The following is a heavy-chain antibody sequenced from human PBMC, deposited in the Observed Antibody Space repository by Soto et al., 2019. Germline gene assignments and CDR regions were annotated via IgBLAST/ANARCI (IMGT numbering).Heavy chain of an antibody. CDR1: GFTFSSYS. Sequence: GGSLRLSCAASGFTFSSYSMNWVRQAPGKGLEWVSSISSSSSYIYYADSVKGRFTISRDNAKNSLYLRMNSLRAEDTAVYYCARADYDILTVGYWGQGTLVTVSS. V-gene: IGHV3-21*01. CDR2: ISSSSSYI. D-gene: IGHD3-9*01. CDR3: ARADYDILTVGY. J-gene: IGHJ4*02.